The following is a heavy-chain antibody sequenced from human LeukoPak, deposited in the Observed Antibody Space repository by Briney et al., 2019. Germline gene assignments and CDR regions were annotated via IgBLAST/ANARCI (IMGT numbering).Heavy chain of an antibody. CDR1: GYTFTSYG. D-gene: IGHD2-15*01. CDR3: AREGSPFYYYYMDV. J-gene: IGHJ6*03. V-gene: IGHV1-18*01. CDR2: ISTYNGNT. Sequence: ASVKVSCKASGYTFTSYGISWVRQAPGQGLEWMGWISTYNGNTNYAQKLQGRVTMTTDTSTSIAYMELRSLRPDDTAVYYCAREGSPFYYYYMDVWGKGTTVTVSS.